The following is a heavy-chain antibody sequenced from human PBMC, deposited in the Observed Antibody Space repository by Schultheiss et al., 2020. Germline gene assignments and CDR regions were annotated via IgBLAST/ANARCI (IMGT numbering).Heavy chain of an antibody. CDR1: GFTFSDYY. J-gene: IGHJ4*02. CDR2: ISSSGSTI. CDR3: ARRCRYYYDSSGYLDY. V-gene: IGHV3-11*01. Sequence: GGSLRLSCAASGFTFSDYYMSWIRQAPGKGLEWVSYISSSGSTIYYADSVKGRFTISRDNAKNSLYLQMNSLRAEDTAVYYCARRCRYYYDSSGYLDYWGQGTLVTVSS. D-gene: IGHD3-22*01.